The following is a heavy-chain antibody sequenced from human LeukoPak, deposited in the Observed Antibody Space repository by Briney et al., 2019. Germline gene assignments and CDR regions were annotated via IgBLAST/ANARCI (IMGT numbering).Heavy chain of an antibody. Sequence: PGRSLRLSCAASGFTFSNYAMHWVRQAPGKGLEWVALTSYDRSNEKYADSVKGRFTVSRDISKNTLYLQMNSLRLDDTAVYFCATVGVSRAWVFDYWGQGTLVHVSS. CDR1: GFTFSNYA. D-gene: IGHD2-15*01. CDR2: TSYDRSNE. CDR3: ATVGVSRAWVFDY. V-gene: IGHV3-30*04. J-gene: IGHJ4*02.